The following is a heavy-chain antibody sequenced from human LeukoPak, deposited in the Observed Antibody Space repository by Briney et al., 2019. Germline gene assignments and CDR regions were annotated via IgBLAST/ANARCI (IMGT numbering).Heavy chain of an antibody. CDR3: TRDQTPYY. CDR1: GFTFGDYA. Sequence: GGSLRLSCTAAGFTFGDYAVTWVRQAPGKGLEWVGFIASETYGGTAEYAASVKGRFTISRDDSNSIAYLQMNSLKTEDTAVYYCTRDQTPYYWGQGTLVTVSS. V-gene: IGHV3-49*04. J-gene: IGHJ4*02. CDR2: IASETYGGTA.